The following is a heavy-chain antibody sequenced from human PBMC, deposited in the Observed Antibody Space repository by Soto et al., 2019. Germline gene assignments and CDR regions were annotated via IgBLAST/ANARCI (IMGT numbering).Heavy chain of an antibody. Sequence: QVQLVESGGGVVQPGGSLRLSCAASGFTFSSYGIHWVRQAPGKGLVWVSVISYDGSNKYYADSVKGRFTISRDNSKNTLYLQMNSLRAEDTAVYYCAKARAGWTAAVVDYWGQGTLVTVSS. J-gene: IGHJ4*02. CDR2: ISYDGSNK. V-gene: IGHV3-30*18. D-gene: IGHD6-13*01. CDR3: AKARAGWTAAVVDY. CDR1: GFTFSSYG.